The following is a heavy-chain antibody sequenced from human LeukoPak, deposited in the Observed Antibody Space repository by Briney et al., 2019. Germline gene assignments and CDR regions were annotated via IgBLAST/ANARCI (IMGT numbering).Heavy chain of an antibody. V-gene: IGHV4-59*01. CDR2: IYSSVST. D-gene: IGHD3-22*01. CDR1: GGSISTYY. Sequence: SETLSLTCTVSGGSISTYYWSWIRQPPRKGLEWIGYIYSSVSTNYNPSLKSRVTISVDTSKNQFSLKRSSVTAADTAVYYCARGGLSYDRSAWFDYWGQGTLVTVSS. CDR3: ARGGLSYDRSAWFDY. J-gene: IGHJ4*02.